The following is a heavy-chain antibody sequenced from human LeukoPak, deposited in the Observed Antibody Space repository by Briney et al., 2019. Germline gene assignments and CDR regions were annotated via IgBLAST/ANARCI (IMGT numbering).Heavy chain of an antibody. CDR1: GGTFSSYA. J-gene: IGHJ6*02. Sequence: ASVTVSCKASGGTFSSYAINWVRQATGQGLEWMGWMNPNSGNTGYAQKFQGRVTMTRNTSISTAYMELSSLRSEDTAVYYCARGGYCSSTSCYYPYYYYYGMDVWGQGTTVTVSS. CDR3: ARGGYCSSTSCYYPYYYYYGMDV. CDR2: MNPNSGNT. V-gene: IGHV1-8*02. D-gene: IGHD2-2*01.